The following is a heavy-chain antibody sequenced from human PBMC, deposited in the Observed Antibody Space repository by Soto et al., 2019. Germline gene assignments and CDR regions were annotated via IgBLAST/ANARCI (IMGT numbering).Heavy chain of an antibody. Sequence: QVHLVESGGGLVNPGGSLRLSCAASEFTFSDYYMTWIRQAPGKGLEYVSYISSSGTYTKYAGSVKGRFSISRDYSLNSLYLQMNSLRAEDTAVYYCARLSGSGDGSFDMWGQGTMVTVSS. V-gene: IGHV3-11*05. J-gene: IGHJ3*02. CDR1: EFTFSDYY. CDR3: ARLSGSGDGSFDM. D-gene: IGHD3-10*01. CDR2: ISSSGTYT.